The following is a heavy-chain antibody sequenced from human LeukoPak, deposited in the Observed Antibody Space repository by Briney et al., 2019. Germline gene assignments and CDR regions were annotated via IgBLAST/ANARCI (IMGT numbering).Heavy chain of an antibody. CDR1: GFPFSTYA. CDR2: ITGSGGFT. J-gene: IGHJ4*02. V-gene: IGHV3-23*01. Sequence: GSLRLSCAASGFPFSTYAMNWVRQAPGKGLEWVSVITGSGGFTQYADSVKGRFTISRDNAKNTVYLQMNSLRVEDTALYYCVRSLDYWGQGTLVTVSS. CDR3: VRSLDY.